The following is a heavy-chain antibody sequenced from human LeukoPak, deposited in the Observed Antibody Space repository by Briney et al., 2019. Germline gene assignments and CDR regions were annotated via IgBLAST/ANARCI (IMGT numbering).Heavy chain of an antibody. D-gene: IGHD2-8*02. CDR1: GFSFSVYG. V-gene: IGHV3-33*06. CDR2: IWYDGTKK. J-gene: IGHJ4*02. Sequence: PGGSLRLSCAASGFSFSVYGMHWVRQAPGKGLEWVAVIWYDGTKKYYADSVKGRFTISRDNPENTLYLQMNSLRAGDTAVYYCAKDRGSTGVLVSFDYWGQGTLVTVSS. CDR3: AKDRGSTGVLVSFDY.